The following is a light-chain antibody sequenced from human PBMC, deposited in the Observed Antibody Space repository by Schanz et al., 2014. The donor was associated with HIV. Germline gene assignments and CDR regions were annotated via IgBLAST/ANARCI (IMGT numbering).Light chain of an antibody. V-gene: IGLV2-14*03. CDR2: GVS. CDR1: SSDIGAFDY. J-gene: IGLJ3*02. Sequence: QSALTQPASVSGSPGQSITISCSGTSSDIGAFDYVSWYQQYPGKAPKLIVYGVSDRPSGLSYRFSGSKSGNTAYLTISGLQAEDEADYYCYSYAGSRVFGGGTKLTVL. CDR3: YSYAGSRV.